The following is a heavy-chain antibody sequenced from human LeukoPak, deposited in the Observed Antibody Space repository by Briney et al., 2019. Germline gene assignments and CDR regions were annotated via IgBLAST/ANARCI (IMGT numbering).Heavy chain of an antibody. CDR1: GYSISSTNL. J-gene: IGHJ5*02. V-gene: IGHV4-28*05. Sequence: SDTLSLTCDVSGYSISSTNLWGWIRQPPGKGLEWIGYISYSGSIYYNPSLESRVTMSVDTSKNQFSLKLRSVTAVDTAVYYCARTRAGIVGGVDPWGQGTLVTVSS. D-gene: IGHD1-26*01. CDR3: ARTRAGIVGGVDP. CDR2: ISYSGSI.